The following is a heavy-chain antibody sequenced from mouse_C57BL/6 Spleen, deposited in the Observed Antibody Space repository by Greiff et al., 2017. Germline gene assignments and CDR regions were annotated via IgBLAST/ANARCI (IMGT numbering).Heavy chain of an antibody. CDR2: IYPGSGST. J-gene: IGHJ3*01. CDR1: GYTFTSYW. CDR3: ARRGFAY. V-gene: IGHV1-55*01. Sequence: QVHVMQSGAEFVKPGASVTMSCKASGYTFTSYWITWVKQRPGQGLEWIGDIYPGSGSTNYNEKFKSKATLTVDTTSSTAYLQLSSLTSEDSAVYYCARRGFAYWGQGTLVTVSA.